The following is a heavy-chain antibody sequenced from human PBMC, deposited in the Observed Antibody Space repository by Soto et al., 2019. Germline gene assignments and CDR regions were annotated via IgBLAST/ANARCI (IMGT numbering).Heavy chain of an antibody. CDR3: TRWNGYADY. Sequence: EVQLLESGGGLVQPGGSLRLSCAVSGFRYSTYGVTWVRQAPGKGLEWVSGVSGGSGTTHYKDSERGRFTVTGDNSKNTVYLEMNSLRLEDTAVYYCTRWNGYADYWGQGTLVTVSS. CDR1: GFRYSTYG. J-gene: IGHJ4*02. D-gene: IGHD1-1*01. V-gene: IGHV3-23*01. CDR2: VSGGSGTT.